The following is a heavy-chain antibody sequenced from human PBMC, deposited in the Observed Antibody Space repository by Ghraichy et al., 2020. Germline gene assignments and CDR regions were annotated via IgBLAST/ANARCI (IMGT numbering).Heavy chain of an antibody. CDR3: ARDFFSSVTSPNYYYGMDV. V-gene: IGHV1-2*06. J-gene: IGHJ6*02. CDR1: GSTFTAYY. D-gene: IGHD3-3*01. Sequence: ASVKVSCKASGSTFTAYYMHWVRQAPGHGLEWMGRIDPNSGGTKYAQKFQGRVTMSRDTSIDTVYMEMNRLNSDDTAVYYCARDFFSSVTSPNYYYGMDVWGQGTTFTVSS. CDR2: IDPNSGGT.